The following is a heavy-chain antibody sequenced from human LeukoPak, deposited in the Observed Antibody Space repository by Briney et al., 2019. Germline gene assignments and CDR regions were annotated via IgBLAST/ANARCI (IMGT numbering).Heavy chain of an antibody. V-gene: IGHV3-49*03. Sequence: GGSLRLSCTASGFTFGDYAMSWFRQAPGKGLEWVGFIRSKAYGGTTEYAASVKGRFTISRDDSKSIAYLQMNSLKTEDTAVYYCTRDRVGATFDYRGQGTLVTVSS. J-gene: IGHJ4*02. CDR3: TRDRVGATFDY. CDR2: IRSKAYGGTT. D-gene: IGHD1-26*01. CDR1: GFTFGDYA.